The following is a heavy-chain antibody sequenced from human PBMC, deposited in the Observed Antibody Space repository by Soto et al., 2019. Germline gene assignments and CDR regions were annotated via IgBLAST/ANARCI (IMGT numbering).Heavy chain of an antibody. Sequence: SETLCLTCPVSGGYLSSYYWGWIRQPPGKGLEWIGSIYFRGYTYYNPSLQTRVTISLDKSKSQFSLKLNSVTAADSAVYFCARLEGLATISYYFDFWGQGALVTVSS. CDR2: IYFRGYT. CDR1: GGYLSSYY. CDR3: ARLEGLATISYYFDF. D-gene: IGHD3-9*01. V-gene: IGHV4-39*01. J-gene: IGHJ4*02.